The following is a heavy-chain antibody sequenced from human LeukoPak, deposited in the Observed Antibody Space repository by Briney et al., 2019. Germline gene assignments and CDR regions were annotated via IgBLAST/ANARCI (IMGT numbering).Heavy chain of an antibody. CDR1: GFPFRDHD. J-gene: IGHJ4*02. Sequence: GGSLRLSCVASGFPFRDHDMYWVRQAPGKGLEWVSAISGSGGSTYYADSVKGRFTISRDNSKNTLYLQMNSLRAEDTAVYYCAKDRPSYGQSGLFDYWGQGTLVTVSS. V-gene: IGHV3-23*01. CDR3: AKDRPSYGQSGLFDY. D-gene: IGHD5-18*01. CDR2: ISGSGGST.